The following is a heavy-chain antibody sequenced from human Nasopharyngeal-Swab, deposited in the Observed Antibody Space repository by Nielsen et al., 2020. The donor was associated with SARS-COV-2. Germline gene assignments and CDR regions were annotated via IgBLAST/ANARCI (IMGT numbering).Heavy chain of an antibody. J-gene: IGHJ4*02. CDR1: GFTFSDYY. CDR3: ARDLPGYDILTGYYRAYYFDY. CDR2: ISSSGSTI. Sequence: GESLKISCAASGFTFSDYYMSWIRQAPGKGVEWVSYISSSGSTIYYADSVKGRFTISRDNAKNSLYLQMNSLRAEDTAVYYCARDLPGYDILTGYYRAYYFDYWGQGTLVTVSS. D-gene: IGHD3-9*01. V-gene: IGHV3-11*01.